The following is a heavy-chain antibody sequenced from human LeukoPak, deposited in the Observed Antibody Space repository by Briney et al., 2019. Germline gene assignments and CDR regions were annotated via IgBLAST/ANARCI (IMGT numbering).Heavy chain of an antibody. CDR1: GFTFSSYG. J-gene: IGHJ4*02. Sequence: GGSLRLSCAASGFTFSSYGMNWVRQAPGKGLEWVSSISSSSSYIYHADSVKGRFTISRDNAKNSLYLQMNSLRAEDTAVYYCARDAATATRDFDYWGQGTLVTVSS. CDR2: ISSSSSYI. V-gene: IGHV3-21*01. D-gene: IGHD4-17*01. CDR3: ARDAATATRDFDY.